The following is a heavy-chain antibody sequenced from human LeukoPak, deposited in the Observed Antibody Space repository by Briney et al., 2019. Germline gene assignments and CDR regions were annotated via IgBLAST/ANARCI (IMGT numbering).Heavy chain of an antibody. CDR3: ATSSSSWSPQFDY. J-gene: IGHJ4*02. Sequence: AASVKVSCKASGYTFTGYYMHWVRQAPGQGLEWMGRINPNSGGTNYAQKFQGRVTMTRDTSISTAYMELSRLRSDDTAVYYCATSSSSWSPQFDYWGQGTLVTVSS. D-gene: IGHD6-13*01. CDR1: GYTFTGYY. V-gene: IGHV1-2*06. CDR2: INPNSGGT.